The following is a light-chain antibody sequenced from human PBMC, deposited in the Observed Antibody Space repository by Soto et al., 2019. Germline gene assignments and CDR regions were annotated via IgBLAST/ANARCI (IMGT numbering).Light chain of an antibody. CDR3: QQYNNWPI. CDR1: QSVSSN. V-gene: IGKV3-15*01. Sequence: EIVMTQSPATLSVSPGERATLSCRASQSVSSNFAWYQQKPGQAPRLLIYGASTRATGIPARFSGSGSGTEFTLTISSLQSEDFAFYYCQQYNNWPIFGQGTRLEIK. CDR2: GAS. J-gene: IGKJ5*01.